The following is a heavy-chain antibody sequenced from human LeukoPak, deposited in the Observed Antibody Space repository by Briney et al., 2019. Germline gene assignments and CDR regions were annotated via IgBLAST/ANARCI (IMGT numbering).Heavy chain of an antibody. D-gene: IGHD3-16*02. CDR2: ISSSGSTI. CDR3: ARDPGVSDYYYYYMDV. J-gene: IGHJ6*03. V-gene: IGHV3-11*04. CDR1: GFTFSDYY. Sequence: GGSLRLSCAASGFTFSDYYMSWIRQAPGKGLEWVSYISSSGSTIYYADSVKGRFTISRDNAKNSLYLQMNSLRAEDTAVYYCARDPGVSDYYYYYMDVWGKGTTVTVSS.